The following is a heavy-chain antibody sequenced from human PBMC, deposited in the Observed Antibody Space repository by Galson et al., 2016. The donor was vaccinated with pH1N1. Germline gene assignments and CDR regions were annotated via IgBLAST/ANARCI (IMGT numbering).Heavy chain of an antibody. J-gene: IGHJ4*02. CDR2: IYPNTSDT. Sequence: QSGAEVKKPGESLKISCSGAGYRFSTYWIGWVRQMPGQGLEWMAIIYPNTSDTKYNPSFEGQVTISADRSIRTAYLQWRSLKASDTAIYYCARGRRDSAYNWNLPLDYWGQGTLVTVSS. D-gene: IGHD1-20*01. CDR1: GYRFSTYW. CDR3: ARGRRDSAYNWNLPLDY. V-gene: IGHV5-51*03.